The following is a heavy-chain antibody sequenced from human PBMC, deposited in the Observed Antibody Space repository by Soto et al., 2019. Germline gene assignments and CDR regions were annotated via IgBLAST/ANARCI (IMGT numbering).Heavy chain of an antibody. V-gene: IGHV1-2*04. D-gene: IGHD1-1*01. CDR3: ARGKDDAYYYYYGMDV. J-gene: IGHJ6*02. CDR1: GYTFTGYY. CDR2: INPNSGGT. Sequence: ASVKVSCKASGYTFTGYYMHWVRQAPGQGLEWMGWINPNSGGTNYAQKFQGWVTMTRDTSISTAYMELSRLRSDDTAVYYCARGKDDAYYYYYGMDVWGQGTTVTSP.